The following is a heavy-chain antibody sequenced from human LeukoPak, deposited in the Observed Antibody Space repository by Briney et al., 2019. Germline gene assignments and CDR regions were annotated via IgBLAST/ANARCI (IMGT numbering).Heavy chain of an antibody. CDR2: FDPEDGET. CDR3: ATAVRLGELSPDY. D-gene: IGHD3-16*02. CDR1: GYTLTELS. Sequence: ASVKVSCKVSGYTLTELSMHWVRQAPGKGLEWMGGFDPEDGETIYAQKFQGRVTMTEDTSTDTAYMELSSLRFEDTAVYYCATAVRLGELSPDYWGQGTLVTVSS. V-gene: IGHV1-24*01. J-gene: IGHJ4*02.